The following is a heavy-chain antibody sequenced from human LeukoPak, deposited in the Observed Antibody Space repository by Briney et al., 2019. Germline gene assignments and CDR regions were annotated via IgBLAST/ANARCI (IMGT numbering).Heavy chain of an antibody. V-gene: IGHV4-59*01. CDR1: SGSINSYH. Sequence: SETLSLTSSVYSGSINSYHWIWIRQPPGKGLEWIGYIYNSGTTNYNPSLKSRVTISVDTSKNQFSLKLSSVTAADTAMYYFARYFSCFDYWGRGTLVTVSS. CDR3: ARYFSCFDY. D-gene: IGHD2/OR15-2a*01. CDR2: IYNSGTT. J-gene: IGHJ4*02.